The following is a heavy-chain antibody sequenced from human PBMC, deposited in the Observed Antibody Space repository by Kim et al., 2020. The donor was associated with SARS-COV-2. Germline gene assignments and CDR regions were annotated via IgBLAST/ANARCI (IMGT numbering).Heavy chain of an antibody. CDR3: ARGDSLDSSGYYSRYYYYGMDV. Sequence: SETLSLTCTVSGGSISSGGYYWSWIRQHPGKGLEWIGYIYYSGSTYYNPSLKSRVTISVDTSKNQFSLKLSSVTAADTAVYYCARGDSLDSSGYYSRYYYYGMDVWGQGTTVTVSS. V-gene: IGHV4-31*03. CDR1: GGSISSGGYY. J-gene: IGHJ6*02. D-gene: IGHD3-22*01. CDR2: IYYSGST.